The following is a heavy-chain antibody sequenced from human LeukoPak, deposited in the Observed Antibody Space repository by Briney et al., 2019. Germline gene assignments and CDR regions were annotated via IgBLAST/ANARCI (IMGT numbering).Heavy chain of an antibody. CDR2: IGTAGDT. CDR1: GFTFRSYD. Sequence: PGGSLRLSCAASGFTFRSYDMHWVRQATGKGLEWVSVIGTAGDTYYSGSVTGRFTISRENAKNSLYLQMHSLRAGDTAVYYCAKGSGYGDAFNIWGQGTMVTVSS. J-gene: IGHJ3*02. V-gene: IGHV3-13*01. D-gene: IGHD3-22*01. CDR3: AKGSGYGDAFNI.